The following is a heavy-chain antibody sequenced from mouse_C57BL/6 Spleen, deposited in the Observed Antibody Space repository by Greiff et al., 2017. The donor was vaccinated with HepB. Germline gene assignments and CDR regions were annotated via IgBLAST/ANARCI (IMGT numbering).Heavy chain of an antibody. CDR2: IYPGDGDT. D-gene: IGHD2-1*01. Sequence: QVQLQQSGAELVKPGASVKISCKASGYAFSSYWMNWVKQRPGKGLEWIGQIYPGDGDTNYNGKFKGKATLTADKSSSTAYMQLSSLTSEDSAVYFCARRGYYGNFFDVWGTGTTVTVSS. CDR1: GYAFSSYW. V-gene: IGHV1-80*01. J-gene: IGHJ1*03. CDR3: ARRGYYGNFFDV.